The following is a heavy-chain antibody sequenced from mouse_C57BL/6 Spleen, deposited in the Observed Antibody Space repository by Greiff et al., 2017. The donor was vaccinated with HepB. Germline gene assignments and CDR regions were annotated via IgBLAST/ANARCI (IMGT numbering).Heavy chain of an antibody. CDR1: GYAFSSSW. Sequence: VQLVESGPELVKPGASVKISCKASGYAFSSSWMNWVKQRPGKGLEWIGRIYPGDGDTNYNGKFKGKATLTADKSSSTAYMQLSSLTSEDSAVYFCARGVLITTVVAPYFDYWGQGTTLTVSS. CDR3: ARGVLITTVVAPYFDY. J-gene: IGHJ2*01. CDR2: IYPGDGDT. V-gene: IGHV1-82*01. D-gene: IGHD1-1*01.